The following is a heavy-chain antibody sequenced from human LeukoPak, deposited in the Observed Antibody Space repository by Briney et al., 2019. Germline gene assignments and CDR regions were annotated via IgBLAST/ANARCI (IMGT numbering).Heavy chain of an antibody. J-gene: IGHJ6*04. CDR3: VRDRAPWGGALGGAKGMDV. V-gene: IGHV3-33*01. CDR2: IWYDGSNK. D-gene: IGHD3-10*01. CDR1: GFTFSSYG. Sequence: GRSLRLSCAASGFTFSSYGMHWVRQAPGKGLEWVAVIWYDGSNKYYADSVKGRFTISRDNSKNTLYLQMNSLRVEDTAVYYCVRDRAPWGGALGGAKGMDVWGEGATVTVSS.